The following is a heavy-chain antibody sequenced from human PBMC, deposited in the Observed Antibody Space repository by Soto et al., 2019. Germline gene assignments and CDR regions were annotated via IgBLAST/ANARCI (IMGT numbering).Heavy chain of an antibody. CDR2: IYYSGST. D-gene: IGHD1-1*01. CDR3: AGDKRRFAQNWLPNFYYYYYMDV. V-gene: IGHV4-39*02. CDR1: GGSISSSSYY. Sequence: QLQLQESGPGLVKPSETLSLTCTVSGGSISSSSYYWGWIRQPPGKGLEWIGSIYYSGSTYYNPSLKRPVTTSVDTSNNHFSLKLSPVTAADTAVYYCAGDKRRFAQNWLPNFYYYYYMDVWGKGTTVTVSS. J-gene: IGHJ6*03.